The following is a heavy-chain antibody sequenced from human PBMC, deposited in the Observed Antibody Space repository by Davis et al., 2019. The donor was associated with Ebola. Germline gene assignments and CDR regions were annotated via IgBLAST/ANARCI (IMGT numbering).Heavy chain of an antibody. CDR3: ARDRAVTTILVYYYYGMDV. V-gene: IGHV3-9*01. CDR1: GFTFDDYA. CDR2: ISWNSGSI. Sequence: SLKISCAASGFTFDDYAMHWVRQAPGKGLEWVSGISWNSGSIGYADSVKGRFTISRDNAKNSLYLQMNSLRAEDTAVYYCARDRAVTTILVYYYYGMDVWGQGTTVTVSS. J-gene: IGHJ6*02. D-gene: IGHD4-11*01.